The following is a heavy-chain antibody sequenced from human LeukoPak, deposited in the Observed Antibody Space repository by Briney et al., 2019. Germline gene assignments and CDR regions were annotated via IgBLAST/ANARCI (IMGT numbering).Heavy chain of an antibody. Sequence: GGSLRLSCAASGFTVSSKYMSWVRQAPGKGLECVSVIYSGGSTYYADSVKGRFTISRDNSKNTLYLQMNSLRAEDTAVYYCARYPSDQYYFDYWGQGTLVTVSS. J-gene: IGHJ4*02. V-gene: IGHV3-53*01. CDR3: ARYPSDQYYFDY. CDR1: GFTVSSKY. CDR2: IYSGGST.